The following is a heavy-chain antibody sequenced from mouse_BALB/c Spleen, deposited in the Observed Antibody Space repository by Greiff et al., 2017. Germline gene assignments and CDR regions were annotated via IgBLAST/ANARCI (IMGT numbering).Heavy chain of an antibody. J-gene: IGHJ2*01. Sequence: EVQLQQSGPSLVKPSQTLSLTCSVTGDSITSGYWNWIRKFPGNKLEYMGYISYSGSTYYNPSLKSRISITRDTSKNQYYLQLNSVTTEDTATYYCARYGDYDGVYYFDNWGQGTTLTVYS. CDR1: GDSITSGY. CDR2: ISYSGST. D-gene: IGHD2-4*01. CDR3: ARYGDYDGVYYFDN. V-gene: IGHV3-8*02.